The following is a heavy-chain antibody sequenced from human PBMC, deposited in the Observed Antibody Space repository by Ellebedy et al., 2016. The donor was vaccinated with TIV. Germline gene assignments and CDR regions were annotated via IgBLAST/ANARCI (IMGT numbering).Heavy chain of an antibody. CDR2: ITPMSGAA. Sequence: AASAKVSCKASGVTFNNYAITWVRLAPGQRLEGMGGITPMSGAANYAPKFQGRITITADMSTSTAYMELRSLKSEDTAMYYCARDRYFDNSGYYFESEYWGQGTLVTVSS. CDR1: GVTFNNYA. J-gene: IGHJ4*02. D-gene: IGHD3-22*01. CDR3: ARDRYFDNSGYYFESEY. V-gene: IGHV1-69*06.